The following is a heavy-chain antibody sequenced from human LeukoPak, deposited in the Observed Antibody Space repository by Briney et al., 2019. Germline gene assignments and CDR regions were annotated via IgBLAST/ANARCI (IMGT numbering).Heavy chain of an antibody. Sequence: SGPTLVKPTQTLTLTCTFSGFPLSTSGVGVGWIRQPPGNPLECRALIYWDYYKRYTPSLKNRLTITKDTSKNQVVLTTTNMAPVDTATYSCAHPNASGSYNFDYWGQGTLVTVSS. CDR2: IYWDYYK. D-gene: IGHD3-10*01. CDR1: GFPLSTSGVG. J-gene: IGHJ4*02. CDR3: AHPNASGSYNFDY. V-gene: IGHV2-5*02.